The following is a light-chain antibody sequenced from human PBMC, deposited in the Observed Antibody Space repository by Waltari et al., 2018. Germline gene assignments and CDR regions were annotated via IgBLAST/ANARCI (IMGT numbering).Light chain of an antibody. CDR1: QSINRW. CDR3: QQYHSYLYT. CDR2: KAS. J-gene: IGKJ2*01. Sequence: DIQMTKSPSTLSASAGDRVTITCRASQSINRWLAWYQQKPGKAPKLLIYKASNLESGVPSRFSGSGSETEFTLTISSLQPDDFATYYCQQYHSYLYTFGQGTKLEIK. V-gene: IGKV1-5*03.